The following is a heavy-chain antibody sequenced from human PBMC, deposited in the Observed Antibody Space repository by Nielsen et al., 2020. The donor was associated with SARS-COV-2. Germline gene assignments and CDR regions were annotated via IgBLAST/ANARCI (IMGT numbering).Heavy chain of an antibody. V-gene: IGHV3-11*04. J-gene: IGHJ3*02. CDR3: ARDKAITMVRGRHDAFDI. CDR2: ISSSGSTI. CDR1: GFTFSDYY. Sequence: GGSLRLSCAASGFTFSDYYMSWIRQAPGKGLEWVSYISSSGSTIYYADSVKGRFTISRDNAKNSLYLQMNSLRAEDTAVYYCARDKAITMVRGRHDAFDIWGQGTMVTVSS. D-gene: IGHD3-10*01.